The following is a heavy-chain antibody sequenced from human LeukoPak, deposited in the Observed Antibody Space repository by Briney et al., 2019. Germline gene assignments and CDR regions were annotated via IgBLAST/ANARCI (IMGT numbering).Heavy chain of an antibody. J-gene: IGHJ6*03. Sequence: PGGSLRLSCAASGFTFSSYAMNWVRQAPGKGLEWVSGISGSGDSTYYVDSVKGRFTISRDNSKNTLYLQMKSLRAEDTAVYYCAKGGGYEAQYYYYYLDVWGKGTTVTISS. CDR3: AKGGGYEAQYYYYYLDV. D-gene: IGHD5-12*01. V-gene: IGHV3-23*01. CDR2: ISGSGDST. CDR1: GFTFSSYA.